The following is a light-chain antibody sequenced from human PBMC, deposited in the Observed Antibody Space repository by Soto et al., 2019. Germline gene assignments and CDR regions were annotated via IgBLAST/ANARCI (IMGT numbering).Light chain of an antibody. CDR1: TSNIGAPYD. J-gene: IGLJ1*01. Sequence: QSVLTQPPSVSGAPGQRVSISCTGSTSNIGAPYDVHWYQHLPGTAPKLLIYGDNNRPSGVLDRFSGSKSGTSASLAITRLQAEDEADYYCQSYDISLHNYVFXTGTKVTVL. CDR2: GDN. CDR3: QSYDISLHNYV. V-gene: IGLV1-40*01.